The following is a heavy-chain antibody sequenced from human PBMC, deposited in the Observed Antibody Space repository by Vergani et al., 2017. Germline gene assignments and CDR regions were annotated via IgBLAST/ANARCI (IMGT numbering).Heavy chain of an antibody. CDR1: GFTVSSNY. Sequence: EVQLVETGGGLIQPGGSLRLSCAASGFTVSSNYMSWVRQAPGKGLEWVSVIYSGGSTYYADSVKGRFTISRDNSKNTLYLQMNSLRAEDTAVYYCAKDLNYDYGDFQPFDYWGQGTLVTVSS. D-gene: IGHD4-17*01. CDR3: AKDLNYDYGDFQPFDY. CDR2: IYSGGST. J-gene: IGHJ4*02. V-gene: IGHV3-53*02.